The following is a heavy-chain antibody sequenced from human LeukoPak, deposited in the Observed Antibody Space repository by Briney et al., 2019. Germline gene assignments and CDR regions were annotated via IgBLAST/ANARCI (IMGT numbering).Heavy chain of an antibody. D-gene: IGHD3-3*01. V-gene: IGHV1-2*02. CDR2: INPNSGGT. Sequence: ASVKVSCKASGHTFTGYYMHWVRQAPGQGLEWMGWINPNSGGTNYAQKFQGRVTMTRDTSISTAYMELSRLRSDDTAVYYCARDRLADYDFWSGYYYFDYWGQGTLVTVSS. J-gene: IGHJ4*02. CDR1: GHTFTGYY. CDR3: ARDRLADYDFWSGYYYFDY.